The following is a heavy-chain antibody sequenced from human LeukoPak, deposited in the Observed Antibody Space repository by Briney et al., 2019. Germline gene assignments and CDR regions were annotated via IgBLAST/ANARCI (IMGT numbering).Heavy chain of an antibody. CDR3: AKGGRGWYFDY. V-gene: IGHV3-30*18. D-gene: IGHD6-19*01. J-gene: IGHJ4*02. CDR2: ISYDGGDK. Sequence: GGSLRLSCAVSGFTFSSYGMHWVRQAPGKGLERVAIISYDGGDKYYADSVKGRFTISRDNSKNTLYLQMNSLRPEDTAVYYCAKGGRGWYFDYWGQGTLVTVSS. CDR1: GFTFSSYG.